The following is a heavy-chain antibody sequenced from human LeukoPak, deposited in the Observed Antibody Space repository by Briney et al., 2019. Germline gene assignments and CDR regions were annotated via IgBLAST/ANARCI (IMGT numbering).Heavy chain of an antibody. CDR1: GFTFSDYY. D-gene: IGHD3-22*01. V-gene: IGHV3-11*06. Sequence: GGSLRLSCAASGFTFSDYYMSWIRQAPGKGLEWVSYISSSSSYTNYADSVKGRFTISRDNAKSSLYLQMNSLRAEDTAVYYCARERRYYYDSSGPTLDAFDIWGQGTMVTVSS. CDR3: ARERRYYYDSSGPTLDAFDI. J-gene: IGHJ3*02. CDR2: ISSSSSYT.